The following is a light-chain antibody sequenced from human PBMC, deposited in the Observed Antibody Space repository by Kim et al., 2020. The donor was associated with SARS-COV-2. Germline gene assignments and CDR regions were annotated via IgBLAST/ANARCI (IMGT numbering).Light chain of an antibody. CDR1: NSNIGSRS. V-gene: IGLV1-44*01. CDR3: GAWDDSLTAWV. CDR2: TDS. Sequence: QSVLTQPPSASGTPGQRVTISCSGSNSNIGSRSVKWYQHLPGTAPKLLIYTDSQRPSWVSDRVSGSKSGTSASLAISGLQPEDEAIYYCGAWDDSLTAWVFGGGTQLTVL. J-gene: IGLJ3*02.